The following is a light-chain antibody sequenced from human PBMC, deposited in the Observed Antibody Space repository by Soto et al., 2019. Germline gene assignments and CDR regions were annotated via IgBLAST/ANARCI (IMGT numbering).Light chain of an antibody. CDR2: GAS. V-gene: IGKV3-20*01. CDR3: QQYNNWPPST. J-gene: IGKJ5*01. Sequence: EIVLTQSPGTLSLSPGERATLSCRASQSVSSRLAWYQQKPGQAPRLLISGASSRATGIPDRFSGSGSATDFTLTISRPESEDFALYYCQQYNNWPPSTFGQGTRLEIK. CDR1: QSVSSR.